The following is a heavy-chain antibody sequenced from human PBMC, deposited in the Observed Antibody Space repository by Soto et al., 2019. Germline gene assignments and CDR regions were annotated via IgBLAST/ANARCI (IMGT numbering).Heavy chain of an antibody. Sequence: PGGSLILSCAGSGFTFSGYWMHWVRQAPGKGPVWVSRLNPNGTFTTNADSVKGRFTISRDNAKNTVYLQMNSLRPEDTALYYCGKGDTIFGVVDDWGPGTLVTVSS. CDR3: GKGDTIFGVVDD. J-gene: IGHJ4*02. D-gene: IGHD3-3*01. V-gene: IGHV3-74*01. CDR1: GFTFSGYW. CDR2: LNPNGTFT.